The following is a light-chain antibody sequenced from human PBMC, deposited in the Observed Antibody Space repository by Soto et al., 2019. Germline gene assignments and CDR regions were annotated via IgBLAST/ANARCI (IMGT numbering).Light chain of an antibody. J-gene: IGLJ2*01. CDR1: NSNIGTNT. V-gene: IGLV1-44*01. CDR2: RSS. Sequence: QSVLTQPPSASGTPGQRVTISCSGSNSNIGTNTVNWYAQLPGTAPKLLIYRSSQRPSGVPDRFSGSKSGTSASLAINGLQSDDEADYYCAAWDDSLKGVVFGGGTKVTVL. CDR3: AAWDDSLKGVV.